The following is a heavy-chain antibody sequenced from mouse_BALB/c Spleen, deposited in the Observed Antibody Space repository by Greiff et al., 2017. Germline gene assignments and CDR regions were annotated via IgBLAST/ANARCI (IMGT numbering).Heavy chain of an antibody. Sequence: QVQLKESGPGILQPSQTLSLTCSFSGFSLSTSGMGVSWIRQPSGKGLEWLAHIYWDDDKRYNPSLKSRLTISKDTSSNQVFLKITSVDTADTATYYCARVYDGGDYAMDYWGQGTSVTVSS. V-gene: IGHV8-12*01. J-gene: IGHJ4*01. CDR2: IYWDDDK. CDR3: ARVYDGGDYAMDY. D-gene: IGHD2-12*01. CDR1: GFSLSTSGMG.